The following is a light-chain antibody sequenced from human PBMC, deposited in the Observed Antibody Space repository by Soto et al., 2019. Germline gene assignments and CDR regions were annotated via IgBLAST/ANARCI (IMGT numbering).Light chain of an antibody. Sequence: EIVLTQSPGTLSLSPGARATLSCRASQSVSNNYLAWYQQKPGQAPRLLIYGASNRATGIPDRFSGSVSGTDFTITISRLEPEDVEVYDGQQCGSLPGTFGQGTRLEI. V-gene: IGKV3-20*01. CDR2: GAS. CDR3: QQCGSLPGT. J-gene: IGKJ5*01. CDR1: QSVSNNY.